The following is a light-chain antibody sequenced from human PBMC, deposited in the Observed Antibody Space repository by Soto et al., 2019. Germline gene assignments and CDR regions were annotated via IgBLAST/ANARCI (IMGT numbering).Light chain of an antibody. CDR1: SSDVGSYNL. J-gene: IGLJ2*01. Sequence: QSVLTQPASVSGSPGQSITISCTGTSSDVGSYNLVSWYQQHPGKAPKLMIYEGSKRPSGVSNRFSGSKSGNTASLTISGLQAEDEADYYCCSYAGSSPSYVVFGGGTKVTVL. V-gene: IGLV2-23*01. CDR3: CSYAGSSPSYVV. CDR2: EGS.